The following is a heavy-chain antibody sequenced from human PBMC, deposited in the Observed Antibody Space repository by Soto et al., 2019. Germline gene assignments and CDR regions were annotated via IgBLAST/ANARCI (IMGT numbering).Heavy chain of an antibody. Sequence: GGSLRLSCAASGFTFSSYGMHWVRQAPGKGLEWVAVIWYDGSNKYYADSVKGRFTISRDNSKNTLYLQMNSLRAEDTAVYYCARDRHYSSSWYGGGHYFDYWGQGNLVTVSS. V-gene: IGHV3-33*01. J-gene: IGHJ4*02. CDR2: IWYDGSNK. CDR1: GFTFSSYG. CDR3: ARDRHYSSSWYGGGHYFDY. D-gene: IGHD6-13*01.